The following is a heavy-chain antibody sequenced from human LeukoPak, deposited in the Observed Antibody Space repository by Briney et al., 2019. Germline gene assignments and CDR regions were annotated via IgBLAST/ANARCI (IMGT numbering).Heavy chain of an antibody. CDR3: VKIKVAGILHGFDF. D-gene: IGHD6-19*01. CDR2: ISYDGSNK. J-gene: IGHJ4*02. V-gene: IGHV3-30*18. CDR1: GFTFSSYG. Sequence: GGSLRLSCAASGFTFSSYGMHWVRQAPGKGLEWVAVISYDGSNKYYADSVKGQFTISRDNSKSTLYLRMNSLRAEDTAVYYCVKIKVAGILHGFDFWGQGTLVTVSS.